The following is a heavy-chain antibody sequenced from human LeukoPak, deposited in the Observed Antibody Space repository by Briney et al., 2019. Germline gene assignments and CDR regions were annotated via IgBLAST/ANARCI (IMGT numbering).Heavy chain of an antibody. CDR3: AREIPGAASAFDY. Sequence: GGSLRLSCVASGFIFNKHAMSWVRQAPGKGLEWVANINQDGNRKYHVDSVKGRFTISRDNARNSLSLQLNSLRVEDTALYFCAREIPGAASAFDYWGQGTLVTVSS. D-gene: IGHD6-25*01. J-gene: IGHJ4*02. V-gene: IGHV3-7*03. CDR1: GFIFNKHA. CDR2: INQDGNRK.